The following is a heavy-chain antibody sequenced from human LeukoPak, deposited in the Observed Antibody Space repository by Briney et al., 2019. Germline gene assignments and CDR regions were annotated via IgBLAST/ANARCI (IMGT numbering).Heavy chain of an antibody. CDR2: INHSGST. D-gene: IGHD3-3*01. CDR3: ARAPSYDFWSGYYSLDY. V-gene: IGHV4-34*01. CDR1: GGSFSGYY. J-gene: IGHJ4*02. Sequence: SETLSLACAVYGGSFSGYYWSWIRQPPGKGLEWIGEINHSGSTNYNPPLKSRVTISVDTSKNKFSLKLSSVTAADTAVYYCARAPSYDFWSGYYSLDYWGQGTLVTVSS.